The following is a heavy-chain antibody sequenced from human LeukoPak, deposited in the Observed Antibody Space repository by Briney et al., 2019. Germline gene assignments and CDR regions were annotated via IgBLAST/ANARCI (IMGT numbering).Heavy chain of an antibody. Sequence: GGSLRLSCAASGFTFSSYGMHWVRQAPGKGLEWVAFIRYDGSNKYYADSVKGRFTISRDNSKNTLYLQMNSLRAEDTAVYYCAKDPYLVVPAALNWFDPWGQGTLVAVSS. D-gene: IGHD2-2*01. J-gene: IGHJ5*02. V-gene: IGHV3-30*02. CDR3: AKDPYLVVPAALNWFDP. CDR2: IRYDGSNK. CDR1: GFTFSSYG.